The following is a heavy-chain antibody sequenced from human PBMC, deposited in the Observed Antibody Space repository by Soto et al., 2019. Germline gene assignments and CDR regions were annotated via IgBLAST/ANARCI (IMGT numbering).Heavy chain of an antibody. CDR2: IYHSGST. D-gene: IGHD3-22*01. Sequence: SETLSLTCAVSGGSISSGGYSWSWIRQPPGKGLEWIGYIYHSGSTYYNPSLKSRVTISVDRSKNQFSLKLSSVTAADTAVYYCASAPPASYYDSSGYYDYWGQGTLVTVSS. V-gene: IGHV4-30-2*01. J-gene: IGHJ4*02. CDR3: ASAPPASYYDSSGYYDY. CDR1: GGSISSGGYS.